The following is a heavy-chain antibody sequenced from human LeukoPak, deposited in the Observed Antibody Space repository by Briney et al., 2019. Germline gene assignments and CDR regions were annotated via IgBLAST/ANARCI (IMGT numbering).Heavy chain of an antibody. V-gene: IGHV1-69*06. CDR1: GRTFSNYA. J-gene: IGHJ4*02. Sequence: GASVKLSCKASGRTFSNYAINWVRQAPGQGLEWMSAILLIVDTTIYAKRLKGRVTITADKSTSTAYLEMDNLTSEDMAVYYCARDGAPGMIRGDFDNWGQGTLVTVSS. D-gene: IGHD3-10*01. CDR3: ARDGAPGMIRGDFDN. CDR2: ILLIVDTT.